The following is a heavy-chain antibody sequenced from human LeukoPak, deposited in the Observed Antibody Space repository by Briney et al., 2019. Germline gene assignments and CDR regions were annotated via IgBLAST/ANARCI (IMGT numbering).Heavy chain of an antibody. V-gene: IGHV3-21*01. CDR2: ISSSSSYI. CDR3: ARDFYSDFWGGYWS. D-gene: IGHD3-3*01. Sequence: GGSLRLSCAASGFTFSSYSMNWVRQAPGKGLEWVSSISSSSSYIYYADSVKGRFTISRDNAKNSLYLQMNSLRAEDTAVYYCARDFYSDFWGGYWSWGQGTLVTVSS. J-gene: IGHJ4*02. CDR1: GFTFSSYS.